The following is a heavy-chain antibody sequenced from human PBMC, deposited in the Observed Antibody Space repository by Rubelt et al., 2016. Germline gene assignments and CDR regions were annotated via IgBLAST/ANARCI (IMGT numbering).Heavy chain of an antibody. J-gene: IGHJ4*02. CDR3: ARHEWDTVTGFDY. Sequence: QVQLQQWGAGLLKPSETLSLTCAVHGGSFSGYYWTWIRQSPGTGLEWIGEINHSGSTNYNPSLKSRVTISVDTSKNQFSLKLSSVTAADTAVYYCARHEWDTVTGFDYWGQGTRVTVSS. CDR1: GGSFSGYY. CDR2: INHSGST. V-gene: IGHV4-34*01. D-gene: IGHD4-17*01.